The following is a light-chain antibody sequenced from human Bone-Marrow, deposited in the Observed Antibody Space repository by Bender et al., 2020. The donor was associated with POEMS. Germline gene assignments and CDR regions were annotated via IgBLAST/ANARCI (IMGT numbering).Light chain of an antibody. Sequence: QSALTQPASVSGSPGQSIAISCTGTSSDVGYYDFVSWYRQYPGKVPNLVIYNVSNRPSGVSTRFSGSKSGNTASLTISGLQAEDEANYYCCSYAGGGTFVFDGGTKLTVL. CDR2: NVS. CDR1: SSDVGYYDF. V-gene: IGLV2-23*02. CDR3: CSYAGGGTFV. J-gene: IGLJ3*02.